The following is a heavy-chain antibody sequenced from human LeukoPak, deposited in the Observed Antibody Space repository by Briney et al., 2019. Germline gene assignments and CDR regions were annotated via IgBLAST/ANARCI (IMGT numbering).Heavy chain of an antibody. V-gene: IGHV3-21*01. CDR2: ISSSSSYI. CDR3: ARGLPQFGSGDYYYYMDV. J-gene: IGHJ6*03. Sequence: GGSLRLSCAASGFTFSSHSMNWVRQAPGKGLEWVSSISSSSSYIYYADSVKGRFTISRDNAKNSLYLQMNSLRAEDTAVYYCARGLPQFGSGDYYYYMDVWGKGTTVTISS. CDR1: GFTFSSHS. D-gene: IGHD3-10*01.